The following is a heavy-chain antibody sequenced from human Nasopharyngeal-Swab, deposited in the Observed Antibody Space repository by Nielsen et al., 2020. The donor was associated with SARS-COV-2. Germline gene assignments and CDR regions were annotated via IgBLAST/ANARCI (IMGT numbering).Heavy chain of an antibody. D-gene: IGHD5-18*01. V-gene: IGHV3-30*03. CDR2: ISYDGSNK. CDR1: GFTFSSYG. Sequence: GESLKISCAASGFTFSSYGMHWVRQAPGKGLEWVAVISYDGSNKYYADSVKGRFTISSDNSKNTLYLQMNSLRAEDTAVYYCARDAGGGYSYGWTYYYYGMDVWGQGTTVTVSS. CDR3: ARDAGGGYSYGWTYYYYGMDV. J-gene: IGHJ6*02.